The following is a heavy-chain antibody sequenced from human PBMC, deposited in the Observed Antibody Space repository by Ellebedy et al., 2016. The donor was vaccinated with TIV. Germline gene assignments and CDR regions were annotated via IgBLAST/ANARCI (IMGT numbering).Heavy chain of an antibody. D-gene: IGHD2-15*01. Sequence: GESLKISCAGSGFTFSTYTMKWVRQAPGKGLEWVSSISSDSNYIYYADAVKGRFTISRDNAKNSLYLQMNSLRAEDTAIYYCARGLRPRMCGDIASCIWDYWGLGTQVTVSS. V-gene: IGHV3-21*01. CDR1: GFTFSTYT. J-gene: IGHJ4*02. CDR3: ARGLRPRMCGDIASCIWDY. CDR2: ISSDSNYI.